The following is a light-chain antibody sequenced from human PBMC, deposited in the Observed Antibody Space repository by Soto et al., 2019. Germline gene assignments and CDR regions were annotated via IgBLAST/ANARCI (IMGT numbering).Light chain of an antibody. V-gene: IGLV2-14*01. CDR2: DVS. CDR3: SSYTSSSTLV. Sequence: QSALTQPASVSGSPGQSITISCTGTSSDVGNYNYVSWYQQHPGKAPKLMIYDVSNWPSGVSNRFSGSKSGNTASLTISGLQAEDEADYYCSSYTSSSTLVFGTGTKVTVL. J-gene: IGLJ1*01. CDR1: SSDVGNYNY.